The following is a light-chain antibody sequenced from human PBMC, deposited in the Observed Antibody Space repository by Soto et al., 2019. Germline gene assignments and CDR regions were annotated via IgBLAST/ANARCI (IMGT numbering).Light chain of an antibody. Sequence: DTVMTQSPLSLPVTPGEPASISCRSSKSLLHSNGYNYLYWYLQKPGQSPQLLIYLGSNRASGVPDRFSVSGSGTNFTLKISRVEAEDVGVYYCMQALQTPRTFGKETKLEIK. J-gene: IGKJ2*01. V-gene: IGKV2-28*01. CDR1: KSLLHSNGYNY. CDR3: MQALQTPRT. CDR2: LGS.